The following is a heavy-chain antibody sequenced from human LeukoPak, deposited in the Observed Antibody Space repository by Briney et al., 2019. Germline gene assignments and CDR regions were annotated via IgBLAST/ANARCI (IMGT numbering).Heavy chain of an antibody. CDR2: ISSSGAVI. CDR1: GFSFSDYY. J-gene: IGHJ3*02. V-gene: IGHV3-11*01. Sequence: GGSLRLSCAASGFSFSDYYMSWIRQAPGKGLEWLSFISSSGAVIQYEDSVKGRFTISRDSAKNSLSLQMNSLRVADTAIYYCARIRSPNEDAFDIWGQGTMVTVSS. CDR3: ARIRSPNEDAFDI.